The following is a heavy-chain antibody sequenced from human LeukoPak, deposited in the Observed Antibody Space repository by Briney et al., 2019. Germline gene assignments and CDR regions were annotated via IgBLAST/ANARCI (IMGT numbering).Heavy chain of an antibody. CDR3: AKWGYCSSTSCYAWSLGFDY. Sequence: GWSLRLSCAASGFTFSSYAMSWVHQAPGKGLEWVSAISGSGGSTYYADSVKGRFTISRDNSKNTLYLQMNSLRAEYTAVYYCAKWGYCSSTSCYAWSLGFDYWGQGTLVTVSS. CDR1: GFTFSSYA. D-gene: IGHD2-2*01. CDR2: ISGSGGST. J-gene: IGHJ4*02. V-gene: IGHV3-23*01.